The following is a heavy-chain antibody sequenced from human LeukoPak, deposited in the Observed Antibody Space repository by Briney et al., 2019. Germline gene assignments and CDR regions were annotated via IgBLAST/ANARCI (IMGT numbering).Heavy chain of an antibody. CDR3: ARDLIAAADYYYYYGMDV. CDR2: TYYRSKWYN. J-gene: IGHJ6*02. D-gene: IGHD6-13*01. V-gene: IGHV6-1*01. CDR1: GDSVSSNSAA. Sequence: SQTLSLTCAISGDSVSSNSAAWNWIRLSPSRGLEWLGRTYYRSKWYNDYAVSVKSRITINPDTSKNQFSLQLNSVTPEDTAVYYCARDLIAAADYYYYYGMDVWGQGTTVTVSS.